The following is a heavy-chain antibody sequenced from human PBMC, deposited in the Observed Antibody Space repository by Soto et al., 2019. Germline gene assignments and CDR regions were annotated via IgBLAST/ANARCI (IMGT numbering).Heavy chain of an antibody. D-gene: IGHD4-17*01. CDR3: AKDLDYGPRRGMDV. J-gene: IGHJ6*01. CDR1: GFTFDDYA. Sequence: EVQLVESGGGLVQPGRSLRLSCAASGFTFDDYAMHWVRQVPGKGLEWGSSISWNSGNIGYADSVKGRFTISRDNAKNSLYIKMNSLRTEDTALYYCAKDLDYGPRRGMDVWGQGITVILSS. CDR2: ISWNSGNI. V-gene: IGHV3-9*01.